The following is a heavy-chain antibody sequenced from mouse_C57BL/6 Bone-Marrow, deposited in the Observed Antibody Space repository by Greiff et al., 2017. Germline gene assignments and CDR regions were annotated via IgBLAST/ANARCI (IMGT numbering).Heavy chain of an antibody. CDR2: ISNGGGST. CDR3: ARRRGWYFDV. J-gene: IGHJ1*03. Sequence: EVQGVESGGGLVQPGGSLKLSCAASGFTFSDYYMYWVRQTPEKRLEWVACISNGGGSTYYPDTVKGRFTIARDNAKNTLYLQMSRLKSEDTAMYYCARRRGWYFDVWGTGTTVTVSS. CDR1: GFTFSDYY. V-gene: IGHV5-12*01.